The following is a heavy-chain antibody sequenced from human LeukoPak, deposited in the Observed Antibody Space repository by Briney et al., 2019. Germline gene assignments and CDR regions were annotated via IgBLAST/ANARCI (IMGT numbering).Heavy chain of an antibody. Sequence: SETLSLTCAVSGGSISSGGYSWSWIRQPPGKGLEWIGYIYHSGSTYYNPSLKSRVTISVDRSKNQFSLKLSSVTAADTAVYYCARETLVGNWFDPWGQGTLVTVSS. CDR3: ARETLVGNWFDP. D-gene: IGHD2-15*01. CDR2: IYHSGST. J-gene: IGHJ5*02. CDR1: GGSISSGGYS. V-gene: IGHV4-30-2*01.